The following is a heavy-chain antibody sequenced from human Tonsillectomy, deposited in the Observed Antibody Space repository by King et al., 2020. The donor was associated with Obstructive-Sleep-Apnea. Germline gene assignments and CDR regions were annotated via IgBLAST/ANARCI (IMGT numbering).Heavy chain of an antibody. CDR3: ARDLFCDF. CDR1: GYTFSDYY. D-gene: IGHD2/OR15-2a*01. CDR2: INPNSGGT. Sequence: HVQLVQSGAEVKKPGASVKVSCKTSGYTFSDYYMHWVRQAPGQRLEYMGWINPNSGGTKYAEKFQGRVTMTRDTSTSTVYMEMSSLRSDDTAVYYCARDLFCDFWGQGTLVTVSS. J-gene: IGHJ4*02. V-gene: IGHV1-2*02.